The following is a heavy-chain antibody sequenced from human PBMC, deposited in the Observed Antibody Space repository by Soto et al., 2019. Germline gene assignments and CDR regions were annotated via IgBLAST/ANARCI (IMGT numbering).Heavy chain of an antibody. D-gene: IGHD3-22*01. CDR1: GFTFSSYA. V-gene: IGHV3-23*01. Sequence: GGSLRHSCAASGFTFSSYAMSGVRQAPGKGLEWVSAISGSGGSTYYADSVKGRFTISRDNSKNTLYLQMNSLRAEDTAVYYCAKEDYYDSSGYSTFDYWGQGTLVTVSS. CDR3: AKEDYYDSSGYSTFDY. CDR2: ISGSGGST. J-gene: IGHJ4*02.